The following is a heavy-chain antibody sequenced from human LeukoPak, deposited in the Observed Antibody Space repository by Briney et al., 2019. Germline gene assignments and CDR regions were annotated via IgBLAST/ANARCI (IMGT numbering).Heavy chain of an antibody. V-gene: IGHV3-23*01. CDR2: ISDSGGRT. CDR3: ARERGRGRDSPWFDY. Sequence: GGSLRLSCAASGFTFSSYAMDWVRQAPGKGLEWVSYISDSGGRTYYADSVKGRFTISRDNSKNTLDLQMTGLRAEDTAVYYCARERGRGRDSPWFDYWGQGTLVTVSS. CDR1: GFTFSSYA. D-gene: IGHD1-26*01. J-gene: IGHJ4*02.